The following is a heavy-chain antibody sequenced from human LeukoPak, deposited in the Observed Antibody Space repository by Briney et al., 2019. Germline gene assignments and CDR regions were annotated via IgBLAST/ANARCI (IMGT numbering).Heavy chain of an antibody. Sequence: GGSLRLSRAASGFTVSSHYMTWVRQAPGKGLEWVSIIYSVGSTYYADSVKGRFTISRDNSKNTLSLQMNSLRAEDTAVYYCARDPQADYWGQGTLVTVSS. CDR3: ARDPQADY. CDR1: GFTVSSHY. J-gene: IGHJ4*02. CDR2: IYSVGST. V-gene: IGHV3-66*01.